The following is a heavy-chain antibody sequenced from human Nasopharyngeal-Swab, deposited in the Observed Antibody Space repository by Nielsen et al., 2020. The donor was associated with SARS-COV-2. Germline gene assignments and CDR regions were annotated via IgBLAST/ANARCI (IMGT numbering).Heavy chain of an antibody. V-gene: IGHV4-34*01. CDR3: AGLPHRDTAMVKAVVLDY. CDR2: INHSGST. Sequence: SQTLSLTCAVYGGSFSGYYWSWIRQPPGKGLEWIGEINHSGSTNYNPSRKSRVTISVDTSKNQFSLKLSSVTAADTAVYYCAGLPHRDTAMVKAVVLDYWGQGTLVTVSS. J-gene: IGHJ4*02. CDR1: GGSFSGYY. D-gene: IGHD5-18*01.